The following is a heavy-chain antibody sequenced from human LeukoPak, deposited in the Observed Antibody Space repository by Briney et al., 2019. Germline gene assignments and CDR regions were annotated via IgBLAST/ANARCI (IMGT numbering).Heavy chain of an antibody. J-gene: IGHJ5*02. CDR1: GYTFTGYY. CDR2: INPNSGGT. Sequence: GASVKVSCKASGYTFTGYYMHWVRQAPGQGLEWMGWINPNSGGTNYAQKFQGRVTMTRDTYISTAYMELSRLRSDDTAVYYCARDRRITIFGVATNWFDPWGQGTLVTVSS. CDR3: ARDRRITIFGVATNWFDP. D-gene: IGHD3-3*01. V-gene: IGHV1-2*02.